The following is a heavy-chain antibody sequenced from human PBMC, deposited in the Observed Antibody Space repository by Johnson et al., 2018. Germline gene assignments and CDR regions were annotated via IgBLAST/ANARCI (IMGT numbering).Heavy chain of an antibody. D-gene: IGHD1-14*01. V-gene: IGHV3-30*04. CDR1: GFTFSSYA. CDR3: AKDPDHRLNGYYHLDV. Sequence: LQLVETGGGAVQPGRSLRLRCVASGFTFSSYALHWVRQAPGKGLEWVAVISYEGSNKHYADSVKGRFTISRDNSKNTLYLQMYSLRAEETAVYNCAKDPDHRLNGYYHLDVCGKGTPVTVSS. J-gene: IGHJ6*03. CDR2: ISYEGSNK.